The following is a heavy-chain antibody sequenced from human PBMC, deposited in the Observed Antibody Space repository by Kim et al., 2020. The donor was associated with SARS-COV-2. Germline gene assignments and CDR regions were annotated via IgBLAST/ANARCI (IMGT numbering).Heavy chain of an antibody. J-gene: IGHJ3*02. D-gene: IGHD2-21*02. CDR3: ARCAYCGGDCYSDSFDI. CDR1: GGTFSSYA. Sequence: SVKVSCKASGGTFSSYAISWVRQAPGQGLEWMGGIIPIFGTANYAQKFQGRVTSTANEYTSTAYMELSSRRTEDTAVYYCARCAYCGGDCYSDSFDIWGQGTMVTVSS. CDR2: IIPIFGTA. V-gene: IGHV1-69*13.